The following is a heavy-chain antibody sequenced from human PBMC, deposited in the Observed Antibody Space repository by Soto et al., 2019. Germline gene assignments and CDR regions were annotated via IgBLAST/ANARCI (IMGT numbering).Heavy chain of an antibody. CDR2: IYYSGTT. V-gene: IGHV4-39*01. D-gene: IGHD2-21*01. CDR1: GGSISSNDYY. CDR3: ARLGAYYQSLDP. J-gene: IGHJ5*02. Sequence: SETLSLTCTVSGGSISSNDYYWDWIRQPPGKGLEWIGNIYYSGTTNYNPSLKSRVTITLETSKSQFSLRLTSVTASDTAVYFCARLGAYYQSLDPWGQGTVVTVS.